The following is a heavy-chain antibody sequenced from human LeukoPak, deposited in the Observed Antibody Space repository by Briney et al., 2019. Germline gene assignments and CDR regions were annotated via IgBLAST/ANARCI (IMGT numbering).Heavy chain of an antibody. J-gene: IGHJ3*02. CDR3: AKSRWETYAVRAFDI. Sequence: PGGSLRLSCAASGFTFSSYAMSWVRQAPGKGREWVSAISGGGSTYYADSVKGRFTISRDNSKNALYLQMNSLRAEDTAVYYCAKSRWETYAVRAFDIWGQGTMVTVSS. CDR2: ISGGGST. D-gene: IGHD1-26*01. V-gene: IGHV3-23*01. CDR1: GFTFSSYA.